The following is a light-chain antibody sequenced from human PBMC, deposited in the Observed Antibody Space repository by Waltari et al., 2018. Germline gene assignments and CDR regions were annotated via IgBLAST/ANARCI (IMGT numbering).Light chain of an antibody. J-gene: IGKJ1*01. CDR1: QNIATY. CDR3: QQSYSTLWT. Sequence: DVQMTQSPSSLSASVGDSVTITCRAGQNIATYLNWYQHKPGTAPRLLIYGASSLQSGVPSRFSAGGSGKEFTLTISILEPDDFATYYCQQSYSTLWTFGQGTKVEIK. V-gene: IGKV1-39*01. CDR2: GAS.